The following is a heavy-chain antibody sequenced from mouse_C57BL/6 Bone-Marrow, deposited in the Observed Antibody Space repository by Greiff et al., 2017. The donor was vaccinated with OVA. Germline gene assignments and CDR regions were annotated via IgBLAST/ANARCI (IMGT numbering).Heavy chain of an antibody. CDR1: GYTFTSYW. Sequence: QVQLKESGAELAKPGASVKLSCKASGYTFTSYWMHWVKQRPGQGLEWIGYINPSSGYTKYNQKFKDKATLTADKSSSTAYMQLSSLTYEDSAVNYCARYGGSYGISPYYYAMTTGVKEPQSPSPQ. V-gene: IGHV1-7*01. J-gene: IGHJ4*01. CDR2: INPSSGYT. D-gene: IGHD1-1*01. CDR3: ARYGGSYGISPYYYAMTT.